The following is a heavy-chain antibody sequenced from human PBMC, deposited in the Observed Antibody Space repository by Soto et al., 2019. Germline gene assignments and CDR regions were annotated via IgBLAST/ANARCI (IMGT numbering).Heavy chain of an antibody. CDR1: GFTFSRVS. CDR3: ARVAY. J-gene: IGHJ4*02. Sequence: GGSLRLSCAASGFTFSRVSMNWVRQVPGKGLEWVASISSASSETWYSDSVKGRFIISRDNAQNSLFLQMNTLRPDDSPIYYSARVAYWGPGTQVTVSS. CDR2: ISSASSET. V-gene: IGHV3-21*01.